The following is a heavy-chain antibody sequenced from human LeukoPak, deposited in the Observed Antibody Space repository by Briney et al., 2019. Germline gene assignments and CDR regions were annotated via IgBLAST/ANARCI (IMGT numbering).Heavy chain of an antibody. V-gene: IGHV3-11*05. Sequence: PGGSLRLSCTASGFTFGDYYMTWIRQAPRKGLEWVSTISGDGTETFYADSVKGRFTISRDNSKNTHYLQMSSLRAEDTGIYYCAKGGHYSFFDYWGQGTLVTVSS. D-gene: IGHD4-11*01. CDR2: ISGDGTET. CDR3: AKGGHYSFFDY. CDR1: GFTFGDYY. J-gene: IGHJ4*02.